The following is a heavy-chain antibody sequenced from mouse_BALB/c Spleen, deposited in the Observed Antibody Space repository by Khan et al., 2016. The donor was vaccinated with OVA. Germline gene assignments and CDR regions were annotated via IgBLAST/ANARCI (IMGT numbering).Heavy chain of an antibody. Sequence: LKESGPGILQPSQTLSLTCSFSGFSLSTSGMGVSWIRQPSGKGLEWLAHIYWDDEKRYNPSLKSRLTISKDTSRNQVFLKITSVDTADTATYYCVRRAYFNGSVYFDYWGQGTTLTVSS. V-gene: IGHV8-12*01. CDR3: VRRAYFNGSVYFDY. D-gene: IGHD1-1*01. CDR1: GFSLSTSGMG. J-gene: IGHJ2*01. CDR2: IYWDDEK.